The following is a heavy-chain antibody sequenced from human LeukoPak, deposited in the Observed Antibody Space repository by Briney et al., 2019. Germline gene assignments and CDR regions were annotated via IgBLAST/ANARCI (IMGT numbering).Heavy chain of an antibody. D-gene: IGHD2-15*01. V-gene: IGHV3-23*01. CDR1: GFTFSTYA. J-gene: IGHJ4*02. CDR3: ADHFPNCSRGSCSYFDH. CDR2: ISAGGDAT. Sequence: GGSLRLSCAASGFTFSTYAMSWVRQAPGKGLEWVCAISAGGDATFYADSVKGRFTVSRDNPKNTLSLQMNSLRGEDTAIYYCADHFPNCSRGSCSYFDHWGQGTLVTVSS.